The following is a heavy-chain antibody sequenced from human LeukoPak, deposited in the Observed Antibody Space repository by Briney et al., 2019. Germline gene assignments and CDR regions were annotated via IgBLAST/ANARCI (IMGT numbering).Heavy chain of an antibody. Sequence: SETLSLTCTVSGGSINSGSYYWSWIRQPAGKGLEWIGHVYISSGSTNYSPSLKNRVTISEDTSKNLISLKLNSVTAADTAVYYCARGLPWEPHPFDYWGPGTLVTVSS. CDR1: GGSINSGSYY. V-gene: IGHV4-61*09. CDR2: VYISSGST. J-gene: IGHJ4*02. CDR3: ARGLPWEPHPFDY. D-gene: IGHD1-26*01.